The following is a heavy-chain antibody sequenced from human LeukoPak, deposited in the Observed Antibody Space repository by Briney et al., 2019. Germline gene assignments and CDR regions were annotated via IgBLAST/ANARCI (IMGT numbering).Heavy chain of an antibody. Sequence: GGSLRPSCAASGFTFSSYGMHWVRQAPGKGLEWVAVISYDGTNKYYADSVKGRFTISRDNSKNTLYLQMNSLRAEDTAVYYCARAAADYGMDVWGQGTTVTVSS. CDR2: ISYDGTNK. J-gene: IGHJ6*02. D-gene: IGHD6-13*01. CDR1: GFTFSSYG. CDR3: ARAAADYGMDV. V-gene: IGHV3-30*03.